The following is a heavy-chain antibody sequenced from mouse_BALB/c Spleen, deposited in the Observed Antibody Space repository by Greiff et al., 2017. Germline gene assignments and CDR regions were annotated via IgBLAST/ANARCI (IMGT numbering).Heavy chain of an antibody. V-gene: IGHV5-6-4*01. CDR1: GFTFSSYT. Sequence: EVQVVESGGGLVKPGGSLKLSCAASGFTFSSYTMSWVRQTPEKRLEWVATISSGGSYTYYPDSVKGRFTISRDNAKNTLYLQMSSLKSEDTAMYYCTRDELGRWYFDVWGAGTTVTVSS. CDR2: ISSGGSYT. D-gene: IGHD4-1*01. J-gene: IGHJ1*01. CDR3: TRDELGRWYFDV.